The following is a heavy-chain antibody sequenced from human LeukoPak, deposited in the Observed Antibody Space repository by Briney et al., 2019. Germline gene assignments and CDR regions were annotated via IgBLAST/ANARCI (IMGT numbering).Heavy chain of an antibody. J-gene: IGHJ4*02. CDR3: ARDGGGGGDYDY. CDR2: IYYSGST. CDR1: GGSISSYY. D-gene: IGHD3-16*01. V-gene: IGHV4-59*01. Sequence: PSETLSLTCTVSGGSISSYYWSWIRQPPGKGLEWIGYIYYSGSTNYNPSLKSRVTISVDTSKNQFSLKLSSVTAADTAVYYCARDGGGGGDYDYWGQGTLVTVSS.